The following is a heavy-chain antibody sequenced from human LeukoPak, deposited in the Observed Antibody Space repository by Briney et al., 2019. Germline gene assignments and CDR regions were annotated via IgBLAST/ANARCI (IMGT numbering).Heavy chain of an antibody. CDR2: ISSSGSTI. D-gene: IGHD3-16*02. V-gene: IGHV3-48*03. CDR1: GFTFSSYE. CDR3: ARGDYDYVWGSYRPHVDY. Sequence: GGSLRLSCAASGFTFSSYEMNWVRQAPGKGLEWVSYISSSGSTIYYADSVKGRFTISRDNAKNSLYLQMNSLRAEDTAVYYCARGDYDYVWGSYRPHVDYWGQGTLVTVSS. J-gene: IGHJ4*02.